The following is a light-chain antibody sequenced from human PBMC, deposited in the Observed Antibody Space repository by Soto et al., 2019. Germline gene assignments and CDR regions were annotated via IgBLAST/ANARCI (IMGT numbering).Light chain of an antibody. V-gene: IGKV1-27*01. CDR3: QKYISAPWT. Sequence: DVQMTQSPSSLSASVGDRVTITCRASQDISNYLAWYQQKPGKVPKILIYTAVILQSGVPSRFSGSGSGTDFNLTISSLQPEDVATYYCQKYISAPWTFGQGTKVEIK. J-gene: IGKJ1*01. CDR2: TAV. CDR1: QDISNY.